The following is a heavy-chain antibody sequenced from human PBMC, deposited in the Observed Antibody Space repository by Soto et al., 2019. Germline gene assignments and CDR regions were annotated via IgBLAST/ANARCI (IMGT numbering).Heavy chain of an antibody. CDR2: ISYDGSNK. CDR3: ARDDQPYGMDV. Sequence: QVQLVESGGGVVQPGRSLRLSCAASGFTFSSYAMHWVRQAPGKGLEWVAVISYDGSNKYYADSVKGRFTISRDNSKNTLYLQMNSLGAEDTAVYYWARDDQPYGMDVWGQGTTVTVSS. CDR1: GFTFSSYA. J-gene: IGHJ6*02. V-gene: IGHV3-30-3*01.